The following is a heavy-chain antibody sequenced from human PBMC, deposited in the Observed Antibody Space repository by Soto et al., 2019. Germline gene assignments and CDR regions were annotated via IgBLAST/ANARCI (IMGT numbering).Heavy chain of an antibody. D-gene: IGHD2-15*01. CDR3: AKAPCSGGSCYMVY. V-gene: IGHV3-9*01. J-gene: IGHJ4*02. CDR2: ISWNGGSI. CDR1: GFTFNTYA. Sequence: GGSLRLSCAASGFTFNTYAMSWVRQAPGEGLEWVSGISWNGGSIDYADSVKGRFTISRDNAKNSLYLQMNSLRAEDTALYYCAKAPCSGGSCYMVYWGQGTLVTVSS.